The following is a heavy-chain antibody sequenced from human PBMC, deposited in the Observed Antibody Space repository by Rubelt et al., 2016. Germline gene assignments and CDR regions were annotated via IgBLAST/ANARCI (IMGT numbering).Heavy chain of an antibody. CDR3: AKNREVKDGYKYFDS. V-gene: IGHV3-23*01. D-gene: IGHD5-24*01. CDR1: GLIFNNFA. J-gene: IGHJ4*02. CDR2: IIGGGGTA. Sequence: FKSGGDLVQPGGSLTLSCAASGLIFNNFAMSWVRQPPGKGLEWVSSIIGGGGTANSADSVKGRFTISRDNSKNTLFLQMNSLRAEDTAIYYCAKNREVKDGYKYFDSWGQGTLVTVS.